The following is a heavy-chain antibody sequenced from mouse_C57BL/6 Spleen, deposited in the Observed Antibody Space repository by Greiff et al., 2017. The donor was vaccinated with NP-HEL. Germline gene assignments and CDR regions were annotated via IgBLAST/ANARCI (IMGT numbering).Heavy chain of an antibody. CDR2: IYPGDGDT. CDR1: GYAFSSSW. J-gene: IGHJ4*01. D-gene: IGHD1-1*01. V-gene: IGHV1-82*01. CDR3: ARETYGSRGVYAMDY. Sequence: VQLVESGPELVKPGASVKISCKASGYAFSSSWMNWVKQRPGKGLEWIGRIYPGDGDTNYNGKFKGKATLTADKSSSTAYMQLSSLTSEDSAVYFCARETYGSRGVYAMDYWGQGTSVTVSS.